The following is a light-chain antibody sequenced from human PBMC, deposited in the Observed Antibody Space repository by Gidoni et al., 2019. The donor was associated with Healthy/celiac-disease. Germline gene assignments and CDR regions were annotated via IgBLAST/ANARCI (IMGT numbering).Light chain of an antibody. CDR1: SGHSSYI. CDR2: LEGSGSY. J-gene: IGLJ3*02. Sequence: QPVLTQSSSASASLGSSVKLTSTLSSGHSSYIIAWHQQQPGKAPRYLMKLEGSGSYNKGSGVPDRFSGSSSGADRYLTISNLQFEDEADYYCETWDSNTLVFGGGTKLTVL. V-gene: IGLV4-60*02. CDR3: ETWDSNTLV.